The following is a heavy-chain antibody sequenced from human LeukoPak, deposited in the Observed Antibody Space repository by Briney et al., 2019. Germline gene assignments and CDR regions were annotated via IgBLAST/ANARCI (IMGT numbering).Heavy chain of an antibody. CDR2: ISSSSSYI. CDR3: ERDRSSSWATYGMDV. Sequence: GGSLRLSCAASGFTFSSYSMNWVRQAPGKGLEWVSSISSSSSYIYYADSVKGRFTISRDNAKNSLYLQMNSLRAEDTAVYYCERDRSSSWATYGMDVWGQETTVTVSS. CDR1: GFTFSSYS. D-gene: IGHD6-13*01. J-gene: IGHJ6*02. V-gene: IGHV3-21*01.